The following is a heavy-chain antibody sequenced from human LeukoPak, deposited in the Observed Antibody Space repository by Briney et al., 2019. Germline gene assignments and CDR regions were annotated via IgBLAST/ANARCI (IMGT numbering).Heavy chain of an antibody. Sequence: ASVKVSCKASGGTFSSYAISWVRQAPGQGLEWMGGIIPIFGTANYAQKFQGRVTITADESTSTAYMELSSLRSEDTAVYYCASDSYDSTYFDYWGQGTLVTVSS. CDR3: ASDSYDSTYFDY. CDR2: IIPIFGTA. CDR1: GGTFSSYA. D-gene: IGHD3-22*01. J-gene: IGHJ4*02. V-gene: IGHV1-69*13.